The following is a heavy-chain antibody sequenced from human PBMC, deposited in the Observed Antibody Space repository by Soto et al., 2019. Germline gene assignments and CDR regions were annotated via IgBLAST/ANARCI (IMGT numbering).Heavy chain of an antibody. CDR3: ARLYGYCISNSCHGHSAMDV. V-gene: IGHV4-39*01. J-gene: IGHJ6*02. Sequence: QLQLQESGPGLVKPSETLSLTCTVSSESVSSSSYTWGWIRQPPGKGPEWIGSIYSRGSNYYNPSPNTRVTVSVDTSKTQFSLKVTSVTAADTAVYYCARLYGYCISNSCHGHSAMDVWGQGTTVTVSS. CDR2: IYSRGSN. D-gene: IGHD2-2*01. CDR1: SESVSSSSYT.